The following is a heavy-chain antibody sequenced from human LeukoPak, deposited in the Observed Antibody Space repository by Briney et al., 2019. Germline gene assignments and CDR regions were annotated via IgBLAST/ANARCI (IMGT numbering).Heavy chain of an antibody. V-gene: IGHV1-18*01. CDR3: AREVVTATPGYYYYYGMDV. CDR2: IRAYNGNT. J-gene: IGHJ6*02. D-gene: IGHD2-21*02. CDR1: GYTFTSYG. Sequence: ASVKVSCKASGYTFTSYGISWVRQAPGQGLEWLGWIRAYNGNTNYAQKLQGRVTMTTDTSTSTAYMELRSLRSDDTAVYYCAREVVTATPGYYYYYGMDVWGQGTTVTVSS.